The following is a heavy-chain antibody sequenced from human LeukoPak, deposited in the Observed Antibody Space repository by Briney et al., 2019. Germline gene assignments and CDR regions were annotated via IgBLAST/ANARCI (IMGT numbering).Heavy chain of an antibody. Sequence: GASVKVSCKASGYTFTSYGISWVRQAPGQGLEWMGWISAYNGNTNYAQKPQGRVTMTTDTSTSTAYMELRSLRSDDTAVYYCARIGIVGATMTYYFDYWGQGTLVTVSS. J-gene: IGHJ4*02. CDR1: GYTFTSYG. D-gene: IGHD1-26*01. V-gene: IGHV1-18*01. CDR3: ARIGIVGATMTYYFDY. CDR2: ISAYNGNT.